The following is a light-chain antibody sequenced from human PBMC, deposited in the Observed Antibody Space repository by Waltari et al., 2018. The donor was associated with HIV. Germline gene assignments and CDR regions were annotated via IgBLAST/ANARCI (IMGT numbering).Light chain of an antibody. CDR3: LLSYSGAQV. J-gene: IGLJ1*01. CDR2: QNS. CDR1: KLGDKY. V-gene: IGLV3-1*01. Sequence: SYELTQPPSVSVSPGQTASVTCSGDKLGDKYTSWYQQKPGRSPVLVIYQNSTRPSGIPGRFSGSNSGNTATLTISGSQAMDEADYYCLLSYSGAQVFGTGTKVTVL.